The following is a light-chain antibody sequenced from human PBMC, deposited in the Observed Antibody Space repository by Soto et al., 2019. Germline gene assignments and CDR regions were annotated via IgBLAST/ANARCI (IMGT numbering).Light chain of an antibody. CDR1: SSNIGNNY. V-gene: IGLV1-51*02. Sequence: QSVLTQPPSVSAAPGQKVTISCSGSSSNIGNNYVSWYQQLPGTAPKLLIYENNKRPSGIPDRFSGSKSGTSATLGITGLQTGDEADYYFGTWDSSLSALFGGGTKLTVL. CDR3: GTWDSSLSAL. J-gene: IGLJ2*01. CDR2: ENN.